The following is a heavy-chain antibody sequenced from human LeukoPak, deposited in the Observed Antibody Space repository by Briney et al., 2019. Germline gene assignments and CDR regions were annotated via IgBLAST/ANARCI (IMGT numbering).Heavy chain of an antibody. Sequence: NPSETLSLTCSVSGGSISSDYWTWVRQPPGKGLEWIGYIYYSGSTNYNPSLKSRVTISLDTSKNQFSLKLSSVTAADTAVYYCAREPPYDGAFDIWGQGTVVTVSS. J-gene: IGHJ3*02. CDR3: AREPPYDGAFDI. D-gene: IGHD5-12*01. CDR1: GGSISSDY. CDR2: IYYSGST. V-gene: IGHV4-59*01.